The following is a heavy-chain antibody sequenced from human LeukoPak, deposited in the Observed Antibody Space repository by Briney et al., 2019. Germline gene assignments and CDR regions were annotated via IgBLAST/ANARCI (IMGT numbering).Heavy chain of an antibody. V-gene: IGHV3-30*19. Sequence: GGSLRLSCVASGYTFSSYGMHWVRQAPGKGLQWVAVIWYGESKKYYTDSVKGRFTISRDVSKNTLYLQMNSLRAEDTAMYYCARDGGIGLDYWGQGTLVTVSS. J-gene: IGHJ4*02. CDR2: IWYGESKK. CDR3: ARDGGIGLDY. CDR1: GYTFSSYG. D-gene: IGHD2-21*01.